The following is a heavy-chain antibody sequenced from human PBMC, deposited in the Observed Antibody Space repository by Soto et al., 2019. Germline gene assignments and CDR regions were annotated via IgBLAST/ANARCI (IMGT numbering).Heavy chain of an antibody. V-gene: IGHV3-48*01. J-gene: IGHJ4*02. CDR3: ARDVEGYQLLYHYFDY. Sequence: EVQLVESGGGLVQPGGSLSLSCAASGFTFSTYSMSWVRQAPGKGLEWVSCIRRGTNEKHYADSVTGRFTISRDNVKNSLYLEMNSLRAEDTAVYYCARDVEGYQLLYHYFDYWGQGTLVTVSS. D-gene: IGHD2-2*02. CDR1: GFTFSTYS. CDR2: IRRGTNEK.